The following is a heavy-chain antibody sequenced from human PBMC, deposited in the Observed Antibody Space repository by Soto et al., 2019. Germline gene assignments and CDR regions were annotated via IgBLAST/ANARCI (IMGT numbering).Heavy chain of an antibody. CDR2: ISVSGNII. CDR3: VRDTMRASAAASLDY. CDR1: GFTFSTYE. V-gene: IGHV3-48*03. J-gene: IGHJ4*02. D-gene: IGHD6-13*01. Sequence: VQLVESGGGLVQPGGSLRLSCAASGFTFSTYEFNWVRQAPGRGLEWISYISVSGNIIKYADSAKGRFTISRDNAENSLHLHMSSLRVDDTAVYFCVRDTMRASAAASLDYWGQGTQVIVSS.